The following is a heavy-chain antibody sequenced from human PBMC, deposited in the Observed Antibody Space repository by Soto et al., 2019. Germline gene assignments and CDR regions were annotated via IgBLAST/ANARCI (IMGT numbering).Heavy chain of an antibody. Sequence: SSETLSLTCTVSGGSISSGGYYWSWIRQHPGKGLEWIGYIYYSGSTYHNPSLKSRVTISVDTSKNQFSLKLSSVTAADTAVYYCARARDSIMFDYWGQGTLVTVSS. CDR2: IYYSGST. CDR3: ARARDSIMFDY. V-gene: IGHV4-31*03. D-gene: IGHD3-16*01. CDR1: GGSISSGGYY. J-gene: IGHJ4*02.